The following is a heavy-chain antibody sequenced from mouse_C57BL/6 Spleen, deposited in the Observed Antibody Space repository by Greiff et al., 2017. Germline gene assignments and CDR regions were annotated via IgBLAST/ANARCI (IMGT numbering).Heavy chain of an antibody. D-gene: IGHD1-3*01. CDR2: IYPRSGNT. V-gene: IGHV1-81*01. CDR1: GYTFTSYG. Sequence: VQLMESGAELARPGASVKLSCKASGYTFTSYGISWVKQRTGQGLEWIGEIYPRSGNTYYNEKFKGKATLTADKSSSTAYMELRSLTSEASAVYFCARQSPDYWGQGTTLTVAS. CDR3: ARQSPDY. J-gene: IGHJ2*01.